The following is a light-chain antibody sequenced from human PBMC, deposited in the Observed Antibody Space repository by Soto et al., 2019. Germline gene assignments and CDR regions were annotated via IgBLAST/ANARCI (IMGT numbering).Light chain of an antibody. CDR2: DVS. CDR3: SSYTSSSTALYV. Sequence: SVLTQPASVSGSPGQSITISCTGTSSDVGGYNYVSWYQQHPGKAPKLMIYDVSNRPSGVSNRFSSSKSGNTASLTISGLQAEDEADYYCSSYTSSSTALYVFGTGTKSPS. CDR1: SSDVGGYNY. V-gene: IGLV2-14*01. J-gene: IGLJ1*01.